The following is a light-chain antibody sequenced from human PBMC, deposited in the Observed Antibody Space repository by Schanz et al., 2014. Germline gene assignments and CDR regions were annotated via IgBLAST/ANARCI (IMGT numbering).Light chain of an antibody. CDR1: NSNIGRNV. CDR3: AVWDDSLNGVV. V-gene: IGLV1-44*01. Sequence: QSVLTQPPSASGTPGQRVTISCSGSNSNIGRNVVNWYQQFPGTAPKLLIHNSDQRPSGVPDRFSASKSGTSASLAISGLQSEDEADYYCAVWDDSLNGVVFGGGTKLTVL. CDR2: NSD. J-gene: IGLJ2*01.